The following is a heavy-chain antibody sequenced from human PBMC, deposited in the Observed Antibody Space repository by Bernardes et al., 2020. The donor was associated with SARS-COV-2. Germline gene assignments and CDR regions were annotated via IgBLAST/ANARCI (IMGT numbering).Heavy chain of an antibody. Sequence: GGTLRLFCAASGFIFRDYYMTWIRKGPGKGLDWVSYIDTSGSYTVYADSVKGRFTISRDNAKNSLYLQMNSLRAEDTAVYYCARVGGSGSSNWFDPWGQGTLVTVSS. V-gene: IGHV3-11*05. J-gene: IGHJ5*02. CDR3: ARVGGSGSSNWFDP. D-gene: IGHD3-10*01. CDR1: GFIFRDYY. CDR2: IDTSGSYT.